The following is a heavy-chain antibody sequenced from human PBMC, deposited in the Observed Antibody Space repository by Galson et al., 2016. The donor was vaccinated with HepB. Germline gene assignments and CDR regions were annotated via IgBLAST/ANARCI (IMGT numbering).Heavy chain of an antibody. CDR2: VFYRGST. Sequence: SETLPLTCAPSGGSNDSIKYYWGWIRQPPGKGLEWVGHVFYRGSTFYSPSLQGRATILVDTSKKHFSLELISVTAADTAVYYCALIVGSGWYVHWGQGILVTVSS. J-gene: IGHJ5*02. CDR1: GGSNDSIKYY. CDR3: ALIVGSGWYVH. V-gene: IGHV4-39*01. D-gene: IGHD3-22*01.